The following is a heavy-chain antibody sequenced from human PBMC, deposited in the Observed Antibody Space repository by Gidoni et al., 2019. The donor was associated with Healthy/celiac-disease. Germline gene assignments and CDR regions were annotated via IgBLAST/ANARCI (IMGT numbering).Heavy chain of an antibody. D-gene: IGHD6-6*01. CDR3: ARVILGAYHGRDSSSTDYYYYGMDV. CDR1: GGPVSSGSYY. Sequence: QVQLQESGPGLVKPSETLSLTCTVSGGPVSSGSYYWSWIRQPPGKGLEWIGYIYYGGSTNYNPSLKSRVTISVDTSKNQFSLKLSSVTAADTAVYYCARVILGAYHGRDSSSTDYYYYGMDVWGQGTTVTVS. J-gene: IGHJ6*02. CDR2: IYYGGST. V-gene: IGHV4-61*01.